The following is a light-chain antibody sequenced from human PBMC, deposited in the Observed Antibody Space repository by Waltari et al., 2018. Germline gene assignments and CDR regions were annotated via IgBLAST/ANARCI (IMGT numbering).Light chain of an antibody. CDR3: QQQNNWPLT. CDR1: QSIDTD. CDR2: DAS. J-gene: IGKJ4*01. V-gene: IGKV3-11*01. Sequence: EIVLTQSPAALSLSPGESATLSCTASQSIDTDVAWYQQKPGQPPRLLIYDASDGATGIPARFSGSGSGTDFTLTISGLEPEDFALYYCQQQNNWPLTCGGGTKVEI.